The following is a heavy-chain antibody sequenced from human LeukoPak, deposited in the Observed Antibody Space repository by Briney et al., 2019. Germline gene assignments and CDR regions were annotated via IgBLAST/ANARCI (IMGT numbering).Heavy chain of an antibody. CDR3: ARDLDDWVVPAAMLYGYYYYGMDV. CDR1: GFTFSSYA. J-gene: IGHJ6*02. D-gene: IGHD2-2*01. Sequence: PGGSLRLSCAASGFTFSSYAMHWVRQAPGKGLESVAVISYDGSNKYYADSVKGRFTISRDNSKNTLYLQMNSLRAEDTAVYYCARDLDDWVVPAAMLYGYYYYGMDVWGQGTTVTVSS. CDR2: ISYDGSNK. V-gene: IGHV3-30-3*01.